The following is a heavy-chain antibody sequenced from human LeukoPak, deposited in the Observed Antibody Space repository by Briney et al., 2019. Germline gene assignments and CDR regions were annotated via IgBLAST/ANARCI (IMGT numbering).Heavy chain of an antibody. CDR3: ARGPYSYDSSGAFDI. CDR1: GDSISSGDYY. Sequence: SQTLSLTCTVSGDSISSGDYYWSWIRQPAWKGLEWIGRISSSGSTNYNPSLKSRVTISVDTSKNQFSLKLSPVTAADTAVYFCARGPYSYDSSGAFDIWGQGTMVTVSS. D-gene: IGHD3-22*01. V-gene: IGHV4-61*02. CDR2: ISSSGST. J-gene: IGHJ3*02.